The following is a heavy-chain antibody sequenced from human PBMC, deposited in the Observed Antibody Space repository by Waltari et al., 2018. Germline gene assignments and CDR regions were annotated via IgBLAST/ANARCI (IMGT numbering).Heavy chain of an antibody. D-gene: IGHD4-17*01. CDR3: ATTVTFPVGFID. Sequence: QVQLVQSGAEVKKPGSSVKVSCKASGGTFSSYTISWVRQAPGQGLEWMGRIIPILGIANYAQKFQGRVTITADKSTSTAYMELSSLRSENTAVYYCATTVTFPVGFIDWGQGTLVTVSS. CDR2: IIPILGIA. J-gene: IGHJ4*02. CDR1: GGTFSSYT. V-gene: IGHV1-69*02.